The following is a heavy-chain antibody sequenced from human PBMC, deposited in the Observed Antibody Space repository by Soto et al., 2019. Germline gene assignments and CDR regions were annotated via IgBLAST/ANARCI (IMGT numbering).Heavy chain of an antibody. Sequence: GSLRLSCAVYGSILTSYAIHWVRQAPGKGLEWVAVISYDGSNKYYADSVKGRFTISRDTSKNTLYLQMNSLRAEDTAVYYCARDLRFEGYYYYGMDVWGQGNTVTVYS. CDR3: ARDLRFEGYYYYGMDV. CDR1: GSILTSYA. CDR2: ISYDGSNK. J-gene: IGHJ6*02. V-gene: IGHV3-30-3*01.